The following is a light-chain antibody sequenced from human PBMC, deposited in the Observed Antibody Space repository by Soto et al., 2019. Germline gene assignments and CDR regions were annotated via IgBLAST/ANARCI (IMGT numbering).Light chain of an antibody. V-gene: IGLV2-14*01. CDR2: DVN. Sequence: QSVLTQPASVSGSPGQSITISCTGTSSDVGHYNYVSWYQQYPGKAPKLMIYDVNTRPSGVSNRFSGSKSGNTASLTISGLQAGDEADYYCCSYTSSSTRIFGGGTKLTVL. CDR1: SSDVGHYNY. J-gene: IGLJ2*01. CDR3: CSYTSSSTRI.